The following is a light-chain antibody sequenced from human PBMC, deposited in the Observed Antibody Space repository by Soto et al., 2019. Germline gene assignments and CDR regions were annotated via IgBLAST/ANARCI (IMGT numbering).Light chain of an antibody. J-gene: IGLJ1*01. CDR3: SSFAGSNNFPYV. CDR2: EIN. V-gene: IGLV2-8*01. Sequence: QSVLTQPPSASGSPGQSVTISCTGTSSDVGAYDYVSWYQQHPGKAPKLMIYEINKRPSGVPDRFSGSKSGNTASLTVYGLQAEDEADYYCSSFAGSNNFPYVFGTGTKATVL. CDR1: SSDVGAYDY.